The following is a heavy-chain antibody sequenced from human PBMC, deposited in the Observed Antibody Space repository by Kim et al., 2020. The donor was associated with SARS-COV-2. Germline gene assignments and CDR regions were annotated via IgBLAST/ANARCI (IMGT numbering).Heavy chain of an antibody. Sequence: GGSLRLSCAASGFTFRSYGMHWVRQAPGKGLEWVAVIWYDGSNKYYADSVKGRFTISRDNSKNTLYLQMNSLRAEDTAVYYCAKDRRRPPPSSPDAPTYGMDVWGQGTTVTVSS. CDR3: AKDRRRPPPSSPDAPTYGMDV. CDR2: IWYDGSNK. CDR1: GFTFRSYG. V-gene: IGHV3-33*06. J-gene: IGHJ6*02. D-gene: IGHD2-2*01.